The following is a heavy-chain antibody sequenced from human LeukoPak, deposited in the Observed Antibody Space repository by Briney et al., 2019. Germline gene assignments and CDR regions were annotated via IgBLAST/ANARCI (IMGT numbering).Heavy chain of an antibody. CDR1: GGTFSSYA. Sequence: ASVKVSCKASGGTFSSYAISWVRQAPGQGLEWMGRIIPILGIANYAQKFQGRVTITADKSTSTAYMELSSLRSEDTAVYYCARASGATVVTLYYYGMDVWGQGTTVTVSS. J-gene: IGHJ6*02. D-gene: IGHD4-23*01. CDR3: ARASGATVVTLYYYGMDV. CDR2: IIPILGIA. V-gene: IGHV1-69*04.